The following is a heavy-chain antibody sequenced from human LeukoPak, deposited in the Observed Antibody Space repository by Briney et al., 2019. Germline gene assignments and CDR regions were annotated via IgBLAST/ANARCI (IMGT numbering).Heavy chain of an antibody. CDR2: FDPEDGET. CDR3: ATTDCSGGSCYGPLYGMDV. J-gene: IGHJ6*02. Sequence: GASVKVSCKVSGYTLTELSMHWVRQAPGKGLEWMGGFDPEDGETIYAQKFQGRVTMTEGTSTDTAYMELSSLRSEDTAVYYCATTDCSGGSCYGPLYGMDVWGQGTTVTVSS. CDR1: GYTLTELS. V-gene: IGHV1-24*01. D-gene: IGHD2-15*01.